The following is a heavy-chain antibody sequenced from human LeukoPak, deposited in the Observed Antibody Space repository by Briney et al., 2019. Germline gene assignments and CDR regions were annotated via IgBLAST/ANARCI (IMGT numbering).Heavy chain of an antibody. CDR2: ISYDGSNK. J-gene: IGHJ6*03. Sequence: PGGSLRLSCAASGFTFSSYAMHWVRQAPGKGLEWVAVISYDGSNKYYADSVKGRFTISRDNAKNSLYLQMNSLRAEDTALYYCARMAGAGYYFYMDVWGKGTTVTVSS. D-gene: IGHD6-19*01. V-gene: IGHV3-30*04. CDR3: ARMAGAGYYFYMDV. CDR1: GFTFSSYA.